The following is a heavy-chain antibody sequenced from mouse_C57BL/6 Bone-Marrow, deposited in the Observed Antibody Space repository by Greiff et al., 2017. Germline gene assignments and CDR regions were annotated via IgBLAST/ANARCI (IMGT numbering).Heavy chain of an antibody. CDR1: GFSFNTYA. J-gene: IGHJ1*03. CDR3: VRGITTVVYWYFDV. V-gene: IGHV10-1*01. Sequence: EVPRVESGGGLVQPKGSLKLSCAASGFSFNTYAMNWVRQAPGKGLEWVARIRSKSNNYATYYADSVKDRFTISSDDSESMLYLQMNNLKTEDTAMYYCVRGITTVVYWYFDVWGTGTTVTVSS. D-gene: IGHD1-1*01. CDR2: IRSKSNNYAT.